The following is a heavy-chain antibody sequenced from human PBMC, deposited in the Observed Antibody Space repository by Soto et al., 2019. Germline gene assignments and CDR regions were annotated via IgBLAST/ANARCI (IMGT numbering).Heavy chain of an antibody. J-gene: IGHJ6*02. CDR2: ISWNSGKI. CDR3: VKDKSNEELSIYYYNGLDV. CDR1: GFTFDDYA. V-gene: IGHV3-9*01. D-gene: IGHD3-16*02. Sequence: EAQLVESGGGLVQPGRSLRLSCAASGFTFDDYAMHWVRQAPGKGLEWVSGISWNSGKIAYADSVKGRFNISRDNAKNALYLQMNSLRADDTAVYYCVKDKSNEELSIYYYNGLDVWGQGTTVTVSS.